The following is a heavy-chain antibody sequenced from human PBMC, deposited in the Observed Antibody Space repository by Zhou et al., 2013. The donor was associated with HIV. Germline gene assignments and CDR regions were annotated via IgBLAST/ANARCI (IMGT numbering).Heavy chain of an antibody. CDR1: GASISGHY. CDR3: ARPYDSSGYYPFDY. CDR2: IYSSGST. J-gene: IGHJ4*02. Sequence: QVQLQESGPGLVKPSETLSLTCTVSGASISGHYWSWIRQPPGKGLEWIGYIYSSGSTSYNPSLKSRVTISVDTSKNHFSLKLNSVTAADTAVYYCARPYDSSGYYPFDYWGQGILVTVSS. D-gene: IGHD3-22*01. V-gene: IGHV4-4*09.